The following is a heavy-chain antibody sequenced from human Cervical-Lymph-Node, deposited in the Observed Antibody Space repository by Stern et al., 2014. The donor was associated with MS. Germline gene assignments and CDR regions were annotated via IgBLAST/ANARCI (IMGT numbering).Heavy chain of an antibody. CDR3: ARDLSRLRGPEY. Sequence: VQLVESGGGLVKPGGSLRLSCAASGFTFNDYYMSWIRQAPGKGLEWVSHISGSGRTIYYGDSMEGRFTISRDNAKNSLYLQMNSLRVEDTAVYYCARDLSRLRGPEYWGQGTLVTVSS. D-gene: IGHD3-10*01. J-gene: IGHJ4*02. V-gene: IGHV3-11*01. CDR2: ISGSGRTI. CDR1: GFTFNDYY.